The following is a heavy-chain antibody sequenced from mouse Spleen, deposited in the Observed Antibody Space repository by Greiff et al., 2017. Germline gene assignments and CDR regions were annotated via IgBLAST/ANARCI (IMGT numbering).Heavy chain of an antibody. CDR3: ARGRDYLTGGFDY. CDR1: YFAFMASA. Sequence: LQESGAELVRPGSSVKLSCKYSYFAFMASAMHWVKQRPGHGLEWIGSFTMYSDATEYSENFKGKATLTANTSSSTAYMELSSLTSEDSAVYYCARGRDYLTGGFDYWGQGTTLTVSS. D-gene: IGHD2-4*01. J-gene: IGHJ2*01. V-gene: IGHV1-49*01. CDR2: FTMYSDAT.